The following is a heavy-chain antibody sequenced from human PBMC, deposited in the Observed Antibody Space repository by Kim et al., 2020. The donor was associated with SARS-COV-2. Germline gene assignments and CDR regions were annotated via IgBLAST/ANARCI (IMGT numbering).Heavy chain of an antibody. D-gene: IGHD1-7*01. J-gene: IGHJ2*01. CDR2: ISGSGGTT. CDR1: GFTFSSYA. CDR3: AKAYRNYATYWYFDL. Sequence: GGSLRLSCAASGFTFSSYAMTWVRQAPGKGLEWVSTISGSGGTTYYADSVKGRFTISRDNSKNTLYLQMNSLRAEDAALYYCAKAYRNYATYWYFDLWGRGTLVTVSS. V-gene: IGHV3-23*01.